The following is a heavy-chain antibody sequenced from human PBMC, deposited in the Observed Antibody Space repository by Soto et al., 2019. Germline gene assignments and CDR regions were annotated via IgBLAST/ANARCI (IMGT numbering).Heavy chain of an antibody. J-gene: IGHJ4*02. D-gene: IGHD4-17*01. CDR2: ISGSGDST. V-gene: IGHV3-23*01. CDR1: GFTFSSYA. Sequence: GGSLRLSCAASGFTFSSYAVSWVRQAPGKGLEWVSGISGSGDSTYYGDSVKGRFTISRDNSKNTLNLRMNSLRGEDTAVYYCAKQAAYGYFAYWGQGTLVTVSS. CDR3: AKQAAYGYFAY.